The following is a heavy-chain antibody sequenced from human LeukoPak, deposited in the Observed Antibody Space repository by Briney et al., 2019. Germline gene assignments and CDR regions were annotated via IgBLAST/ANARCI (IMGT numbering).Heavy chain of an antibody. V-gene: IGHV1-69*13. CDR1: GGTFSSYA. CDR3: AAYCSSTSCQPPNYYYYGMDV. D-gene: IGHD2-2*01. CDR2: IIPIFGTA. J-gene: IGHJ6*02. Sequence: ASVTVSCKASGGTFSSYAISWVRQAPGQGLEWMGGIIPIFGTANYAQKFQGRVTITADESTSTAYMELSSLRSEDTAVYYCAAYCSSTSCQPPNYYYYGMDVWGQGATVTVSS.